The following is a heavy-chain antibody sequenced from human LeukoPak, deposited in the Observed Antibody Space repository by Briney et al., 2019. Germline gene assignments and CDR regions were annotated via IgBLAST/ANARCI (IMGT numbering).Heavy chain of an antibody. Sequence: SETLSLTCTVSGDSISNYYWSWFRQPPGKGLEWIGYIYYSGSTNYNPSLKSRVTISVDTSKNQFSLKLSSVTAADTAVYYCARVFGDDYGDLEWFDPWGQGTLVTVSS. D-gene: IGHD4-17*01. J-gene: IGHJ5*02. V-gene: IGHV4-59*01. CDR2: IYYSGST. CDR1: GDSISNYY. CDR3: ARVFGDDYGDLEWFDP.